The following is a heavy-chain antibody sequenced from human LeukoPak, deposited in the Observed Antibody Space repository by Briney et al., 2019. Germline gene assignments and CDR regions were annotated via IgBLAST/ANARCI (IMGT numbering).Heavy chain of an antibody. J-gene: IGHJ4*02. V-gene: IGHV3-23*01. Sequence: GGSLRLSCAASGFTFSSYSMNWVRQAPGKGLEWVSALSYSGGNTYHADSVKGRFTISRDNSKNTLYLQMNSLRAEDTAVYYCAKVTYDYVWGSYRSAYFDYWGQGTLVTVSS. CDR2: LSYSGGNT. D-gene: IGHD3-16*02. CDR1: GFTFSSYS. CDR3: AKVTYDYVWGSYRSAYFDY.